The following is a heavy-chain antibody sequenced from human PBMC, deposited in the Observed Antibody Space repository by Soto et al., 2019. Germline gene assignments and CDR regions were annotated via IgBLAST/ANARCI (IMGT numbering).Heavy chain of an antibody. V-gene: IGHV4-4*02. CDR3: AREGRLHWFES. Sequence: SQTHPLSYAVSGGNIKNHTWRSWLRQLPGTGLEWIGEIKHTGDANANPALRSRVSMSVDRTKNQFFLNLRSVSAADTAVYFCAREGRLHWFESWGQGTLVTVS. CDR1: GGNIKNHTW. J-gene: IGHJ5*01. CDR2: IKHTGDA.